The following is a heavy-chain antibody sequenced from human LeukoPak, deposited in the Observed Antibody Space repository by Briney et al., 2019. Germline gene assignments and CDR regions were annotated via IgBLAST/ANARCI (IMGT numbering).Heavy chain of an antibody. V-gene: IGHV3-7*01. D-gene: IGHD3-9*01. CDR1: EFTFSSYD. CDR2: IKQDGSEK. Sequence: GGSLRLSCAASEFTFSSYDMNWVRQAPGKGLEWVANIKQDGSEKYYVGSVKGRSTISRDNAKNSLYLQMNSLRAEDTAVYYCARDVGGYYDILTGYSGNWFDPWGQGTLVTVSS. CDR3: ARDVGGYYDILTGYSGNWFDP. J-gene: IGHJ5*02.